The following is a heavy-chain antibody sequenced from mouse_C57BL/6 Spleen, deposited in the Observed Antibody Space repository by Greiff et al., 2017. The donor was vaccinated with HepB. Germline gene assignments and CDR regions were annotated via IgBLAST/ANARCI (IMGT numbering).Heavy chain of an antibody. J-gene: IGHJ4*01. D-gene: IGHD2-4*01. CDR3: ARNGTKIYYDYDGYAMDY. CDR1: GFTFSSYG. Sequence: EVQRVESGGDLVKPGGSLKLSCAASGFTFSSYGMSWVRQTPDTRLEWVATISSGGSYTYYPDSVTGRFTISRDNAKNTLYLQMSSLTSEDTAMYDCARNGTKIYYDYDGYAMDYWGQGTSVTVSS. CDR2: ISSGGSYT. V-gene: IGHV5-6*01.